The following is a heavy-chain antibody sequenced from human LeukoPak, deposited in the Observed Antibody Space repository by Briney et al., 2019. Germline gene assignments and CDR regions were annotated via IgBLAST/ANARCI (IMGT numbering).Heavy chain of an antibody. CDR3: ARGYGSGSYYGY. CDR2: IYYSGST. D-gene: IGHD3-10*01. Sequence: PSETLSLTCTVSGGSIRSGDYYWGWIRQPPGKGLEWIGSIYYSGSTYYNPSLKSRVTISVDTSKNQFSLKLSSVTAADTAVYYCARGYGSGSYYGYWGQGTLVTVSS. V-gene: IGHV4-39*01. CDR1: GGSIRSGDYY. J-gene: IGHJ4*02.